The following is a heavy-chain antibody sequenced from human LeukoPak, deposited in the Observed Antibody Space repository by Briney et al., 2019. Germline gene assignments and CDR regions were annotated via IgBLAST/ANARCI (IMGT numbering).Heavy chain of an antibody. Sequence: SETLSLTCTVSGYSISSGYYWGWIRQPPGRGLEWIGCIFRSGNTYYHPSLTSRVTISADMSKNELSLKLNSVTVADTAVYYCARDGRGYPSAFDIWGQRTMVTVSS. CDR3: ARDGRGYPSAFDI. CDR1: GYSISSGYY. V-gene: IGHV4-38-2*02. CDR2: IFRSGNT. J-gene: IGHJ3*02. D-gene: IGHD5-12*01.